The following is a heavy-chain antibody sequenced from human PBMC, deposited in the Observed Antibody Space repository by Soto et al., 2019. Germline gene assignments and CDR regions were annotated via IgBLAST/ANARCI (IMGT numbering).Heavy chain of an antibody. Sequence: EVQLLESGGGLVQPGGSLRLSCAASGFIFSSYGMTWVRQAPGKGLEWVSTVTDNGGSTYYADSMKGRCTVSRDNSKSTLYLQIDSLRAEDTAIYYCATSFDWILLTPFYWGQGTLVTVSS. J-gene: IGHJ4*02. D-gene: IGHD3-9*01. CDR2: VTDNGGST. CDR1: GFIFSSYG. CDR3: ATSFDWILLTPFY. V-gene: IGHV3-23*01.